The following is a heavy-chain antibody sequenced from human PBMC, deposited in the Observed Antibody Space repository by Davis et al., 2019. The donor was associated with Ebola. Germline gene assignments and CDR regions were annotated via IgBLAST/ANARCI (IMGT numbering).Heavy chain of an antibody. CDR3: AGGLREYSSGPGGMDV. J-gene: IGHJ6*02. CDR1: GFTFSSYW. V-gene: IGHV3-7*03. CDR2: IKQDGSEK. D-gene: IGHD6-19*01. Sequence: GESLKISCAASGFTFSSYWMSWVRQAPGKGLEWVANIKQDGSEKYYVDSVKGRFTISRDNAKNSLYLQMNSLRAEDTAVYYCAGGLREYSSGPGGMDVWGQGTTVTVSS.